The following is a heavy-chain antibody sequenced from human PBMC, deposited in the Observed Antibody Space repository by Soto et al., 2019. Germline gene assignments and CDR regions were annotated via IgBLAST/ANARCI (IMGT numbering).Heavy chain of an antibody. Sequence: PGGSLRLSCAASGFTFSNAWMNWVRQAPGKGLEWVGRIKSKTDGGTTDYAAPVKGRFTISRDDSKNTLYLQMNSLKTEDTAVYYCTTDAEFYDFWSGYYKGNALDIWGQGTMVTVSS. CDR2: IKSKTDGGTT. D-gene: IGHD3-3*01. V-gene: IGHV3-15*07. CDR1: GFTFSNAW. CDR3: TTDAEFYDFWSGYYKGNALDI. J-gene: IGHJ3*02.